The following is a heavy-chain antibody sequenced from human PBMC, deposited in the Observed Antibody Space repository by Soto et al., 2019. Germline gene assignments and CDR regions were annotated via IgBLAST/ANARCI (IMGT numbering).Heavy chain of an antibody. D-gene: IGHD3-3*02. V-gene: IGHV6-1*01. CDR3: ARGRVVIFGPTRSSNWFDP. J-gene: IGHJ5*02. CDR2: TYYRSKWYN. Sequence: SPTLSLTCAISGDSVSSNSAAWNWIRQSPSRGLEWLGRTYYRSKWYNDYAVSVKSRITINPDTSKNQFSLQLNSVTPEDTAVYYCARGRVVIFGPTRSSNWFDPWGQGTLVTVSS. CDR1: GDSVSSNSAA.